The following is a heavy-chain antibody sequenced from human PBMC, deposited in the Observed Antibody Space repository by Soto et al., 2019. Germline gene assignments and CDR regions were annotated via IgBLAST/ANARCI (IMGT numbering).Heavy chain of an antibody. V-gene: IGHV3-15*07. CDR1: GFTFSNAW. D-gene: IGHD4-17*01. CDR2: IKSKVDGETV. J-gene: IGHJ4*02. Sequence: EVQLVESGGGLVKPGGSRRVSCAASGFTFSNAWMNWVRQAPGKGLEWVGRIKSKVDGETVDYAPPVKGRFTISRDDSKNMLYLQMNSLKTEDTALYFCTATDYPFSDYWGQGALVTVSS. CDR3: TATDYPFSDY.